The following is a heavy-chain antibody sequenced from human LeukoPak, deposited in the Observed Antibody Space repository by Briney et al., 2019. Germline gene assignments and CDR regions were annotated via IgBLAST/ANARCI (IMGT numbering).Heavy chain of an antibody. D-gene: IGHD3-22*01. Sequence: SETLSLTCTVSGGSISSGGYSWSWIRQHPGKGLEWIGYIYYSGSTYYNPSLKSRVTISVDTSKNQFSLKLSSVTAADTAVYYCARDQEGSGYRLDYWGQGTLVTVSS. CDR3: ARDQEGSGYRLDY. CDR1: GGSISSGGYS. V-gene: IGHV4-31*03. J-gene: IGHJ4*02. CDR2: IYYSGST.